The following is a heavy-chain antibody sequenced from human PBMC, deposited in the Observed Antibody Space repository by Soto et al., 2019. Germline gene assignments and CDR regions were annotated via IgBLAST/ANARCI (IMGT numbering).Heavy chain of an antibody. CDR2: IAYSGST. CDR3: ARPQYTGSAHDAFDI. CDR1: GGSISTYY. V-gene: IGHV4-59*01. D-gene: IGHD1-26*01. J-gene: IGHJ3*02. Sequence: QVQLQESGPGLVKPSETLTLTCTVSGGSISTYYWSWIRQPPGKGLEWIGYIAYSGSTNYNPSLKTRVTISVDTSKNQFSLNLSSVTAADTAVYYCARPQYTGSAHDAFDIWGQGTEVTVSS.